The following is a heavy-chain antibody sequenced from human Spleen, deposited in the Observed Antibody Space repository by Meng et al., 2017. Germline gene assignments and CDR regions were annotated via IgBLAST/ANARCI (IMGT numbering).Heavy chain of an antibody. CDR3: ARDGSGYELDY. V-gene: IGHV4-34*01. D-gene: IGHD5-12*01. CDR2: INHSGST. J-gene: IGHJ4*02. CDR1: GGSFSDYY. Sequence: SETLSLTCVVSGGSFSDYYWSWIRQPPGKGLEWIGEINHSGSTNYNPSLESRATISVDTSQNNLSLKLSSVTAADTAVYYCARDGSGYELDYWGQGTLVTVSS.